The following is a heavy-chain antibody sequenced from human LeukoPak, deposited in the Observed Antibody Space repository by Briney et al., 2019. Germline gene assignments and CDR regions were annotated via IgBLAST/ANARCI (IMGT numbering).Heavy chain of an antibody. Sequence: SETLSLTCTVSGGSVSSGSYYWSWIRQPPGKGLEWIGYIYYSGSTNYNPSLKSRVTISVDTSKNQFSLKLSSVTAADTAVYYCARVPPVVVITRSYWYLDLWGRGTLVTVSS. CDR3: ARVPPVVVITRSYWYLDL. CDR1: GGSVSSGSYY. CDR2: IYYSGST. J-gene: IGHJ2*01. D-gene: IGHD3-22*01. V-gene: IGHV4-61*01.